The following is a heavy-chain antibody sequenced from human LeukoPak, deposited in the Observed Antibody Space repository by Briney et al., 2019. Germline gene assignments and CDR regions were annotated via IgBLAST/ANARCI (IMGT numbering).Heavy chain of an antibody. CDR3: ARAPTYYYDSSGYYNWFDP. D-gene: IGHD3-22*01. J-gene: IGHJ5*02. Sequence: ASVKVSCKASGYTFTSYGISWVRQAPGQGLEWMGWISAYNGNTNYAQKLQGRVTMTTDTSTSTAYMELRSLRSDDTAVYYCARAPTYYYDSSGYYNWFDPWGQGTLVTVSS. CDR2: ISAYNGNT. CDR1: GYTFTSYG. V-gene: IGHV1-18*01.